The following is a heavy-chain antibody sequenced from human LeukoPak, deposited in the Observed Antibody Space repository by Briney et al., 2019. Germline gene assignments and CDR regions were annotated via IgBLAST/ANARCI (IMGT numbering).Heavy chain of an antibody. CDR3: ARDTATSGHSGYDMAHYYYYYMDV. Sequence: AGGSLRLSCAASGFTFSSYEMNWVRQAPGKGLEWVSYISSSGSTIYYADSVKGRFTISRDNAKNSLYLHMNSLRAEDTAVYYCARDTATSGHSGYDMAHYYYYYMDVWGKGTTVTVSS. J-gene: IGHJ6*03. V-gene: IGHV3-48*03. CDR2: ISSSGSTI. CDR1: GFTFSSYE. D-gene: IGHD5-12*01.